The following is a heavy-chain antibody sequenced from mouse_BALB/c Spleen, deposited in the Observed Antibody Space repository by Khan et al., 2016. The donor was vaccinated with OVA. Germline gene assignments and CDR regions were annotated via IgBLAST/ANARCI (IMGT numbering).Heavy chain of an antibody. V-gene: IGHV5-9-3*01. CDR2: ISSDGDYT. J-gene: IGHJ3*01. Sequence: EVELVESGGGLVKPGGSLKLSCAASGFTFSTYAMSWVRQTPEKRLEWVATISSDGDYTYFPDNVKGRFTISRDNAKNTLCLQMTSLRSEDTAMYYCARSPYGSFAYWGQGTLVTVSA. CDR3: ARSPYGSFAY. D-gene: IGHD2-1*01. CDR1: GFTFSTYA.